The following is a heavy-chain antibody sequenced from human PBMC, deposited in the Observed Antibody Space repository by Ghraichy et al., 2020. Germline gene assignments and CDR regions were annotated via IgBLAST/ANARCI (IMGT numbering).Heavy chain of an antibody. J-gene: IGHJ3*02. CDR1: GYTLTELS. V-gene: IGHV1-24*01. CDR2: FDPEDGET. CDR3: ATDRYQNYGSGRSFAFDI. D-gene: IGHD3-10*01. Sequence: ASVKVSCKVSGYTLTELSMHWVRQAPGKGLEWMGGFDPEDGETIYAQKFQGRVTMTEDTSTDTAYMELSSLRSEDTAVYYCATDRYQNYGSGRSFAFDIWGQGTMVTVSS.